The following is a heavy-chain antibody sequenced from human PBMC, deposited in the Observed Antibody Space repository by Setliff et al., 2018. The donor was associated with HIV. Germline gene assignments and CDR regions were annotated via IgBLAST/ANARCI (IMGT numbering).Heavy chain of an antibody. CDR1: GFTFSTYA. Sequence: GGSLRLSCAASGFTFSTYAMSWVRQAPGKGLEWVSVISGSGGSTYYADSVKGRFTISRDNSKNTLYLQMNSLRAEDTTIYYCARVPVMATITYWYFDLWGRGTLVTVSS. J-gene: IGHJ2*01. V-gene: IGHV3-23*01. CDR2: ISGSGGST. CDR3: ARVPVMATITYWYFDL. D-gene: IGHD5-12*01.